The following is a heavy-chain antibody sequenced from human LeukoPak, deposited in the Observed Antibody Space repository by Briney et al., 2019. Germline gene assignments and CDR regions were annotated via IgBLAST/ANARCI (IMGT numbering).Heavy chain of an antibody. CDR2: IGIAGDT. V-gene: IGHV3-13*04. CDR1: GXTFSSYD. CDR3: ARSGMAVAATPWD. D-gene: IGHD6-19*01. J-gene: IGHJ4*02. Sequence: PGGSLRLSCAASGXTFSSYDVHWVRQATGKGLEWVSAIGIAGDTYYLDSVKGRFTISRENAKNSLYLQMNSLRAGDTAVYYCARSGMAVAATPWDWGQGILVTVSS.